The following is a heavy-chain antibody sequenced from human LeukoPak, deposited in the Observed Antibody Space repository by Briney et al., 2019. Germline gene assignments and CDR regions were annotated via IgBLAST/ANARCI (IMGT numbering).Heavy chain of an antibody. Sequence: GGSLRLSCAASGLTFSSYGMHWVRQAPGKGLEWVAVISYDGSNKYYADSVKGRFTISRDNSKNTLYLQMNSPRAEDTAVYYCAKEREGMVRGVIALDYWGQGTLVTVSS. D-gene: IGHD3-10*01. CDR3: AKEREGMVRGVIALDY. V-gene: IGHV3-30*18. CDR2: ISYDGSNK. J-gene: IGHJ4*02. CDR1: GLTFSSYG.